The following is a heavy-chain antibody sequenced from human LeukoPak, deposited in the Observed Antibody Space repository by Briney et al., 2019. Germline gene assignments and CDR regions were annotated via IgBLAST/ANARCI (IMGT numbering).Heavy chain of an antibody. CDR3: ARGWGDFDY. Sequence: GGSLRLSCAASGFTLSSYWMSWVRQAPGKGLEWVANIKQDGSEKYYVDSVKGRFTISRDNAKNSLYLQMNSLRAEDTAVFYCARGWGDFDYWGQGTLVTVSS. CDR1: GFTLSSYW. J-gene: IGHJ4*02. D-gene: IGHD3-16*01. V-gene: IGHV3-7*01. CDR2: IKQDGSEK.